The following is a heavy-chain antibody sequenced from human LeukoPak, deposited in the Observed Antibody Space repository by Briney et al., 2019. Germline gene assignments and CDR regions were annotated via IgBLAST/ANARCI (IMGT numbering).Heavy chain of an antibody. Sequence: GGSLRLSCAAPGFTFSSYWMSWVRQAPGKGLEWVANIKQDGSEKYYVDSVKGRFTISRDNAKNSLYLQMNSLRAEDTAVYYCARESGSSFSAGPPYYYGMDVWGQGTTVTVSS. J-gene: IGHJ6*02. D-gene: IGHD6-13*01. CDR3: ARESGSSFSAGPPYYYGMDV. CDR2: IKQDGSEK. CDR1: GFTFSSYW. V-gene: IGHV3-7*03.